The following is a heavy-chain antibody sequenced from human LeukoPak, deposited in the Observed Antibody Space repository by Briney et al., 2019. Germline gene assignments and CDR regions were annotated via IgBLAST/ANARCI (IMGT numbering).Heavy chain of an antibody. D-gene: IGHD3-3*01. CDR1: GGTFSSYA. J-gene: IGHJ5*02. Sequence: SVKVSCKASGGTFSSYAISWVRQAPGQGLEWMGRIIPIFGTANYAQKFQGRVTITTDESTSTAYMELSSLRSEDTAVYYCARVPWSGYNWSDPWGQGTLVTVSS. V-gene: IGHV1-69*05. CDR3: ARVPWSGYNWSDP. CDR2: IIPIFGTA.